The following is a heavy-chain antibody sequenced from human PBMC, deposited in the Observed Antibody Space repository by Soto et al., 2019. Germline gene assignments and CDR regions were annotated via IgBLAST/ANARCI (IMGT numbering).Heavy chain of an antibody. CDR2: VSGSGAFP. V-gene: IGHV3-23*01. D-gene: IGHD3-22*01. Sequence: EVQMFQSGGGLVQPWGSLRLSCAASGFTFGSYAMSWVRQAPGKGLEWVATVSGSGAFPEYADSVKGRFAISRDNSRDTLYLQKDSLRAEDAAIYYCAKETSDASGYPLFDSWGQGTLVTVSS. J-gene: IGHJ4*02. CDR1: GFTFGSYA. CDR3: AKETSDASGYPLFDS.